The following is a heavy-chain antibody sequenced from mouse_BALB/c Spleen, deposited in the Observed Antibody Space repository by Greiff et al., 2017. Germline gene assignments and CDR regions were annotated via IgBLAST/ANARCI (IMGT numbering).Heavy chain of an antibody. D-gene: IGHD3-1*01. CDR1: GFAFSSYD. CDR3: ARQLGLRYFGV. V-gene: IGHV5-12-1*01. J-gene: IGHJ1*01. CDR2: ISSGGGST. Sequence: EVQGVESGGGLVKPGGSLKLSCAASGFAFSSYDMSWARQTPEKRLEWVAYISSGGGSTYYPDTVKGRFTISRDNAKNTLYLQMSSLKSEDTAMFYCARQLGLRYFGVGGAGTTGTVSS.